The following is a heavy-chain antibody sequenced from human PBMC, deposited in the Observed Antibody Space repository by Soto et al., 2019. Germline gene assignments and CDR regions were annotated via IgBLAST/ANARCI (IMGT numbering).Heavy chain of an antibody. CDR3: ASTAVTTRGGYNNWFDP. V-gene: IGHV4-61*01. J-gene: IGHJ5*02. Sequence: QVQLQESGPGLVKPSETLSLTCTVSGGSVSSGSYYWSWIRQPPGKGLEWIGYIYYSGSTNYNPSLKSRVTISVDTSKNQFSLKLSSVTAADTAVYYCASTAVTTRGGYNNWFDPWGQGTLVTVSS. CDR2: IYYSGST. D-gene: IGHD4-17*01. CDR1: GGSVSSGSYY.